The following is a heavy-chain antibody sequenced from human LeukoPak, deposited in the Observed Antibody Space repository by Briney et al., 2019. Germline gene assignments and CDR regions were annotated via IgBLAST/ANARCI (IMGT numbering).Heavy chain of an antibody. CDR1: GGSISSYY. CDR3: ARRVYSSYGDYPYGMDV. Sequence: SETLSLTCTVSGGSISSYYWSWIRQPPGKGLEWIGYIYYSGSTNYNPSLKSRVTISVDTSENQFSLKLSSVTAADTAVYYCARRVYSSYGDYPYGMDVWGQGTTVTVSS. J-gene: IGHJ6*02. D-gene: IGHD4-17*01. V-gene: IGHV4-59*08. CDR2: IYYSGST.